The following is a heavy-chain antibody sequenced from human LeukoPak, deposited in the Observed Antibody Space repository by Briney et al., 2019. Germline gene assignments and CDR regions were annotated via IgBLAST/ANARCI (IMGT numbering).Heavy chain of an antibody. CDR3: ARVPVVRQAFDF. CDR2: IYQSGTT. CDR1: GVSISSGGYS. J-gene: IGHJ3*01. D-gene: IGHD2-15*01. Sequence: PSETLSLTCAVSGVSISSGGYSWSWIRQPPGKGLEWIGYIYQSGTTYYNPSLKSRVTMSLDRSKNQLSLNLSSVTAADTGVYYCARVPVVRQAFDFWGQGTMVTVSS. V-gene: IGHV4-30-2*01.